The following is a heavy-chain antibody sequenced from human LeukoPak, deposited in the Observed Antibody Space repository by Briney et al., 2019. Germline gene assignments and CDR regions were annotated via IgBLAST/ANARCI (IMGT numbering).Heavy chain of an antibody. V-gene: IGHV1-18*01. CDR2: MSPHTGNT. CDR3: ARGGYYGSGSFPDY. J-gene: IGHJ4*02. D-gene: IGHD3-10*01. CDR1: GYVFTSFG. Sequence: ASVKVSCKASGYVFTSFGINWVRQAPGQGLEWMGWMSPHTGNTQYTRKLQGRLTMTTDTSTSTAYMDLRSLISDDTAVYFCARGGYYGSGSFPDYWGQGTLVTVSS.